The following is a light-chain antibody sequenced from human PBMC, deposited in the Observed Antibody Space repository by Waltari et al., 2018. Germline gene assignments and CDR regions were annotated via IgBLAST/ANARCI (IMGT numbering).Light chain of an antibody. J-gene: IGKJ1*01. CDR2: GTS. CDR3: YQYSSGYPT. V-gene: IGKV3D-11*02. CDR1: QSVSNF. Sequence: VILTQSPATLSLSPGESATLSCRASQSVSNFLAWYQQKPGQAPRLLIYGTSNRATGIPDRFSGSGSGTDFTLTISSLVPEDVGLYHCYQYSSGYPTFGQGTKVEIK.